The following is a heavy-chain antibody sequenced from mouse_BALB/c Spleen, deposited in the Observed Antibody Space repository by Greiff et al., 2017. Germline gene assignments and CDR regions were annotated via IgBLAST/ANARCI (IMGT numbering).Heavy chain of an antibody. CDR1: GFTFSSYG. J-gene: IGHJ2*01. Sequence: EVQGVESGGDLVKPGGSLKLSCAASGFTFSSYGMSWVRQTPDKRLEWVATISSGGSYTYYPDSVKGRFTISRDNAKNTLYLQMSSLKSEDTAMYYCARRGTGDYFDYWGQGTTLTGSS. D-gene: IGHD4-1*01. CDR3: ARRGTGDYFDY. V-gene: IGHV5-6*01. CDR2: ISSGGSYT.